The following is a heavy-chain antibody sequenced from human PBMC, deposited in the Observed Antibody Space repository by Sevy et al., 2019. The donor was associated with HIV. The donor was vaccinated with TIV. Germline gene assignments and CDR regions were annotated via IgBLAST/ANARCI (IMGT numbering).Heavy chain of an antibody. V-gene: IGHV3-48*01. CDR1: GFIFSNYH. J-gene: IGHJ4*02. D-gene: IGHD2-15*01. CDR3: ARVRDRYCSGGSCYYGYFFDY. CDR2: ISDRSDTI. Sequence: GGSLRLSCAASGFIFSNYHMTWVRQAPGKGLEWVSYISDRSDTISYADSVKGRFTISRDNAKNALYLQMSSLRGEDTAVHYCARVRDRYCSGGSCYYGYFFDYWGQGTLVTVSS.